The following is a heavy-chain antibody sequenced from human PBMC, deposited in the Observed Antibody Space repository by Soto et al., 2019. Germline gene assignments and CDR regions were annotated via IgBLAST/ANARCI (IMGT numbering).Heavy chain of an antibody. V-gene: IGHV5-51*01. CDR1: GYSFTSYW. Sequence: GASLKISCKGSGYSFTSYWIGWVRQMPGKGLEWMGIIYPGDSDTRYSPSFQGQVTISADKSISTAYLQWSSLKASDTAMYYCAREVVRYDYVWGSYPGYWGQGTLVTVSS. J-gene: IGHJ4*02. D-gene: IGHD3-16*02. CDR3: AREVVRYDYVWGSYPGY. CDR2: IYPGDSDT.